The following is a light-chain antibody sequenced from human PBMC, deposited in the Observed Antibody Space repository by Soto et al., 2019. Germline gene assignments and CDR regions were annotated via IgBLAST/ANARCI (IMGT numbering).Light chain of an antibody. V-gene: IGKV1-33*01. CDR2: DAS. CDR3: QKYDDVPK. Sequence: IQMTQSPSSLSASVGDTVTITCQASQDITNHLNWYQQKPGKAPNLLIYDASHLETGVPSRFSGSGSGTYFTLTISSLQPEDIATYYCQKYDDVPKFGPGTKVDIK. J-gene: IGKJ3*01. CDR1: QDITNH.